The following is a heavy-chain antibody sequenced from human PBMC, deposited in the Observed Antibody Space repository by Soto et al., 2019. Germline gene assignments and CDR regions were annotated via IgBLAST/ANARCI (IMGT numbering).Heavy chain of an antibody. D-gene: IGHD2-2*02. CDR3: ARGGYCSSTSCSTLYYYYGMDV. V-gene: IGHV1-2*02. CDR1: GYTFTGYY. CDR2: INPNSGGT. Sequence: ASVKVSCKASGYTFTGYYMHWVRQAPGQGLEWMGWINPNSGGTNYAQKFQGRVTMTRDTSISTAYMELSRLRSDDTAVYYCARGGYCSSTSCSTLYYYYGMDVWGQGTTVTVSS. J-gene: IGHJ6*02.